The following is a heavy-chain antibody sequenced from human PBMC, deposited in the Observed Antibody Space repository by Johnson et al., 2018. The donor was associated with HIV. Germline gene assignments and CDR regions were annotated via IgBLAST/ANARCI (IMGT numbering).Heavy chain of an antibody. J-gene: IGHJ3*02. V-gene: IGHV3-15*01. CDR2: IQSKTDGGAT. D-gene: IGHD5-24*01. Sequence: QLVESGGGLVKPGGSLRLSCAASGFTFSNAWMSWVRQAPGEGLEGVGRIQSKTDGGATDDAAPVTGRFTISRDDSKNTLYLQMNSLKTEDRPVYYCMTMATTHEGYAFDIWGQGKMVTVSS. CDR3: MTMATTHEGYAFDI. CDR1: GFTFSNAW.